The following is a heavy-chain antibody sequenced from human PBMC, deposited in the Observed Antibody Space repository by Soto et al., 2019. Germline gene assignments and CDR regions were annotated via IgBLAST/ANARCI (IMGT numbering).Heavy chain of an antibody. V-gene: IGHV2-5*01. Sequence: GSGPTLVNPTQTLTLTCTFSGFSLSTSGVGVGWIRQPPGKALEWLALIYWNDDKRYSPSLKGRLTITKDTSKNQVVLTMTNMDPVDTATYYCAHRGSLVYYDVLTGYSDWGQGTLVTVSS. CDR2: IYWNDDK. J-gene: IGHJ4*02. D-gene: IGHD3-9*01. CDR1: GFSLSTSGVG. CDR3: AHRGSLVYYDVLTGYSD.